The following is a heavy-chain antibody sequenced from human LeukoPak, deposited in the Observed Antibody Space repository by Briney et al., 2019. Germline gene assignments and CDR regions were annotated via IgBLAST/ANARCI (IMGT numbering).Heavy chain of an antibody. Sequence: QTLPLTCAISGDSVSSNSAVAWNWLRQSPSRGLEWLGRTYYRSKWNNDYAVSVKSRITINPDTSKNQFSLHLNSVTPEDTAVYYCARGRNSGFDYWGQGTLVTVSS. CDR1: GDSVSSNSAVA. J-gene: IGHJ4*02. CDR2: TYYRSKWNN. V-gene: IGHV6-1*01. CDR3: ARGRNSGFDY. D-gene: IGHD2/OR15-2a*01.